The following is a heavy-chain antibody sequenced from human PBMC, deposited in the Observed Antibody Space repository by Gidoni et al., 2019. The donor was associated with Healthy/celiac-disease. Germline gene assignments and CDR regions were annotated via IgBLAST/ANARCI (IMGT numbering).Heavy chain of an antibody. V-gene: IGHV3-23*01. D-gene: IGHD2-2*01. CDR2: ISGSGGST. J-gene: IGHJ4*02. Sequence: EVQLLESGGGLVQPGGSLRLSCAASGFTFSSYAMSWVRQAPGKGLEWVSAISGSGGSTYYADSVKGRFTISRDNSKNTLYLQMNSLRAEDTAVYYCAKAPNIVVVPAAMLVHYWGQGTLVTVSS. CDR1: GFTFSSYA. CDR3: AKAPNIVVVPAAMLVHY.